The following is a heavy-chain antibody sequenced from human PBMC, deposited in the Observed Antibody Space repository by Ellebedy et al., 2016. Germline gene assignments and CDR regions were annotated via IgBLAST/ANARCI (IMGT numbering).Heavy chain of an antibody. V-gene: IGHV3-53*01. CDR3: ARDRVDYYDSSGYYLD. J-gene: IGHJ4*02. CDR1: GFTVSSNY. D-gene: IGHD3-22*01. CDR2: IYSGGST. Sequence: GGSLRLXXAASGFTVSSNYMSWVRQAPGKGLEWVSVIYSGGSTYYADSVKGRFTISRDNSKNTLYLQMNSLRAEDTAVYYCARDRVDYYDSSGYYLDWGQGTLVTVSS.